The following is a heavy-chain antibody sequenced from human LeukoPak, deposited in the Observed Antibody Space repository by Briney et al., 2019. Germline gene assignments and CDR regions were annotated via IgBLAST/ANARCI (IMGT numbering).Heavy chain of an antibody. V-gene: IGHV3-53*01. J-gene: IGHJ5*02. CDR2: IYSGGST. CDR3: AKDIVGAHSDWFDP. Sequence: GGSLRLSCAASGFTVSSNYMSWVRQAPGKGLEWVSVIYSGGSTYYADSVKGRFTISRDNSKNTLYLQMNSLRAEDTAVYYCAKDIVGAHSDWFDPWGQGTLVTVSS. CDR1: GFTVSSNY. D-gene: IGHD1-26*01.